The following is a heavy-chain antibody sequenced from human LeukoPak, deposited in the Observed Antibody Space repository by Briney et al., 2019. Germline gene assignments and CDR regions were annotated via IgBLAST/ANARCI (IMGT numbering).Heavy chain of an antibody. D-gene: IGHD3-22*01. CDR2: VTSGVGIT. CDR3: AKGDYYDLDY. J-gene: IGHJ4*02. CDR1: GFTFSNYG. Sequence: GGSLRLSCAASGFTFSNYGMNWVRQAPGKGLEWVSIVTSGVGITYYADSVKGRFTISRDNSRNTLYLQMNSLRAEDTAVYYCAKGDYYDLDYWGQGTLVTVSS. V-gene: IGHV3-23*01.